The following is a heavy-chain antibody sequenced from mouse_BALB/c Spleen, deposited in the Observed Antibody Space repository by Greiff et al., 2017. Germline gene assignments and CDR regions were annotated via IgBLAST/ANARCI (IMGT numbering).Heavy chain of an antibody. CDR1: GFTFSSYA. J-gene: IGHJ3*01. Sequence: EVQLVESGGGLVKPGGSLKLSCAASGFTFSSYAMSWVRQTPEKRLEWVASISSGGSTYYPDSVKGRFTISRDNAKNTLYLQMSSLKSEDTALYYCARQRSGWFAYWGQGTLVTVSA. CDR2: ISSGGST. CDR3: ARQRSGWFAY. V-gene: IGHV5-6-5*01.